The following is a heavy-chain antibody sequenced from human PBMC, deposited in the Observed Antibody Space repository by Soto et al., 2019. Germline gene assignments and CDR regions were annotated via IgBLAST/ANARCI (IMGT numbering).Heavy chain of an antibody. V-gene: IGHV4-39*01. CDR2: IYYSGST. CDR3: ARLFGDYGYYYHGMDV. J-gene: IGHJ6*02. D-gene: IGHD4-17*01. Sequence: PSWTLSLTGAVSGGSISSSIYYWGLIRHPPGKGLEWIGSIYYSGSTYYTPSLKSRVTISVDTSKNQFSLKLSSVTAADTAVYYCARLFGDYGYYYHGMDVSGQGTTVT. CDR1: GGSISSSIYY.